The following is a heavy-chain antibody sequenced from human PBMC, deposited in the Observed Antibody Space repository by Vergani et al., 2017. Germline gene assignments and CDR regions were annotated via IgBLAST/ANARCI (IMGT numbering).Heavy chain of an antibody. CDR3: ARPHGDILPPDPRRLDY. Sequence: EVQLVESGGGLVKPGGSLRLSCAASGFTFTNYNMNWVRQAPGKGLEWVSSIASSTSYIYYADSVKGRFTVSRDNAKNSLHLQMNSLRAEDTAVYYCARPHGDILPPDPRRLDYWGQGTLVTVSS. CDR2: IASSTSYI. J-gene: IGHJ4*02. CDR1: GFTFTNYN. V-gene: IGHV3-21*01.